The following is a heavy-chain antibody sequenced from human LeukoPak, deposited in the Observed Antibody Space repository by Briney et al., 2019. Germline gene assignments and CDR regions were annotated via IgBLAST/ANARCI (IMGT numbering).Heavy chain of an antibody. J-gene: IGHJ6*02. D-gene: IGHD3-10*01. CDR1: GFTFSSYS. CDR3: ARVYLTMVRGVIMSYYGMDV. V-gene: IGHV3-21*01. CDR2: ISSSSSYI. Sequence: GGSLRLSCAASGFTFSSYSMNWVRQAPGKGLEWVSSISSSSSYIYYADSVKGRFTISRDDAKNSLYLQMNSLRAEDTAVYYCARVYLTMVRGVIMSYYGMDVWGQGTTVTVSS.